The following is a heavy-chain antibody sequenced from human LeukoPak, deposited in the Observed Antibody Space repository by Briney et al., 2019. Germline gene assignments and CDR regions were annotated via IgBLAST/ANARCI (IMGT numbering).Heavy chain of an antibody. CDR1: GGSFSVYY. J-gene: IGHJ5*02. D-gene: IGHD3-22*01. CDR3: ASSGFENWFDP. V-gene: IGHV4-34*01. CDR2: INHSGST. Sequence: SETLSLTCAVYGGSFSVYYWSWIRQPPGKGLEWIGEINHSGSTNYNTSLKSRVTISVDTSKNQFSLKLSSVTAADTAMYYCASSGFENWFDPWGQGTLVTVSS.